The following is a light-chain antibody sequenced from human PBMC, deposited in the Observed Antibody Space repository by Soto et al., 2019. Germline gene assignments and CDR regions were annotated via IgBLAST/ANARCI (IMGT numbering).Light chain of an antibody. CDR2: DVS. Sequence: QSALTQPRSVSGSPGESVTISCSGTSSDVGSYNYVSWYQQYPGKTPKLIIYDVSEPPSEVRVRFSGSKSGNTASLTISGLQAEDEAEYFCCSYSGSGSLLFGGGTKLTVL. J-gene: IGLJ2*01. CDR1: SSDVGSYNY. CDR3: CSYSGSGSLL. V-gene: IGLV2-11*01.